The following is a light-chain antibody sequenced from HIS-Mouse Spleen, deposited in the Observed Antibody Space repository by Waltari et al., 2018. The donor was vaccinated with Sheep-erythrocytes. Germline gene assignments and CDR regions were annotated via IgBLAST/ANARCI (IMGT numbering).Light chain of an antibody. CDR2: KDS. J-gene: IGLJ1*01. V-gene: IGLV3-25*03. Sequence: SYELTQPPSVSVSPGQTARITCPGDALPKQYAYWYQQKPGQAPVLVIYKDSERPSGIPERFSGYSSGTTVTLTISGVQAEDEADYYCQSADSSGTYVFGTGTKVTVL. CDR3: QSADSSGTYV. CDR1: ALPKQY.